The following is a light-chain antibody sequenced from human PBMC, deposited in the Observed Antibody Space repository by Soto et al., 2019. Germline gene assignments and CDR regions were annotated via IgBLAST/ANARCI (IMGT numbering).Light chain of an antibody. CDR2: EDN. Sequence: NFMLTQPHSVSESPGKTVTISCTRSSGSIASNYVQWYQQRPGSAPTTVIYEDNQRPSGVPARFSGSIDSSSNSASLTISGLKTEDEADYYCQSYDSSNQGVFGTGTKLTVL. CDR3: QSYDSSNQGV. V-gene: IGLV6-57*03. CDR1: SGSIASNY. J-gene: IGLJ1*01.